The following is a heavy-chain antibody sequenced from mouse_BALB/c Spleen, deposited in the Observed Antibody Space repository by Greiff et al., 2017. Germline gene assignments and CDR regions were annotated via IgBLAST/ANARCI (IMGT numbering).Heavy chain of an antibody. J-gene: IGHJ1*01. CDR3: ASGGPRYWYFDV. Sequence: EVKLVESGPSLVKPSQTLSFTCSVTGDSITSGYWNWIRKFPGNKLEYMGYISYSGSTYYNPSLKSRISITRDTSKNQYYLQLNSVTTEDTATYYCASGGPRYWYFDVWGAGTTVTVSS. CDR1: GDSITSGY. CDR2: ISYSGST. V-gene: IGHV3-8*02.